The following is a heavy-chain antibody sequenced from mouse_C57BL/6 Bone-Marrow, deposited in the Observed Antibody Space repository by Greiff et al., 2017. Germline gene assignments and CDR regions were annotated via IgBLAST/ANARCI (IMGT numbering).Heavy chain of an antibody. CDR2: ISYDGSN. CDR3: ATIYYDYDLGVYFDY. Sequence: EVQLQESGPGLVKPSQSLSLTCSVTGYSITSGYYWNWIRQFPGNKLEWMGYISYDGSNNYNPSLKNRISISRDTSKNQFFLKLNSVTTEDTATYCCATIYYDYDLGVYFDYWGQGTTLTVSS. CDR1: GYSITSGYY. J-gene: IGHJ2*01. V-gene: IGHV3-6*01. D-gene: IGHD2-4*01.